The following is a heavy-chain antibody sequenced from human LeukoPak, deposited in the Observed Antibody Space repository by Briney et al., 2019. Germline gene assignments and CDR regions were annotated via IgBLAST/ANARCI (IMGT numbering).Heavy chain of an antibody. D-gene: IGHD6-19*01. CDR3: TTDFSGGVIQQWLINY. Sequence: PGGSLRLSCAASGFTFSNARMSWVRQAPGKGLEWVGRIKSKTDGGTTDYAAPVKGRFTISRDDSKNTLYLQMNSLKTEDTVVYYCTTDFSGGVIQQWLINYWGQGTLVTVSS. V-gene: IGHV3-15*01. CDR2: IKSKTDGGTT. CDR1: GFTFSNAR. J-gene: IGHJ4*02.